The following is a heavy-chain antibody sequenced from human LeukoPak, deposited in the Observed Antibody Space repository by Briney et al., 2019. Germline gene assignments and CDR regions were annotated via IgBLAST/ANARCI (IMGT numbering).Heavy chain of an antibody. D-gene: IGHD4-11*01. CDR1: GGSISSYY. CDR2: IYYSGST. V-gene: IGHV4-59*01. CDR3: ARYSRGFGY. Sequence: TSETLSLTCTVSGGSISSYYWSWIRQPPGKGLEWIGNIYYSGSTNYNPSLKSRVTISVDTSKNQFSLRLSSVTAADTAVYYCARYSRGFGYWGQGTLVTVSS. J-gene: IGHJ4*02.